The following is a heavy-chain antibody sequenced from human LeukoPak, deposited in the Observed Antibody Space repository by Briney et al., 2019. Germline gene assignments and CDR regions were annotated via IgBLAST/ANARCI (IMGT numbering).Heavy chain of an antibody. CDR3: AKLSGWTGWFFDY. Sequence: PGGSLRLSCAASGFTFSSYAISWVRQAPGKGLEWVSAISKSGDSTYYADSVKGRLTISRDNSKNTIYLQMNSLRVEDTAVYYCAKLSGWTGWFFDYWGQGTVVTASS. D-gene: IGHD6-19*01. V-gene: IGHV3-23*01. J-gene: IGHJ4*02. CDR1: GFTFSSYA. CDR2: ISKSGDST.